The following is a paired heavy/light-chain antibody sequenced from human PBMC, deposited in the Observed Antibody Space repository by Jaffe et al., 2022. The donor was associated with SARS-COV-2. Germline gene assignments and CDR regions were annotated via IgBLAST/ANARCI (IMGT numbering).Light chain of an antibody. CDR2: KVS. Sequence: DIVMTQTPLSSPVTLGQPASISCRSSQSLLHSDGNTYLSWLQQRPGQPPRLLIYKVSRRFSGVPDRFGGSGAGTDFTLKISRVEAEDVGVYYCMQAKQFPYTFGQGTKLEIK. J-gene: IGKJ2*01. CDR3: MQAKQFPYT. CDR1: QSLLHSDGNTY. V-gene: IGKV2-24*01.
Heavy chain of an antibody. V-gene: IGHV3-48*02. CDR1: GFIFSDFD. CDR2: ILSSSTTI. CDR3: ARGPDV. Sequence: EVQLVESGGGLVQPGGSLRLSCATSGFIFSDFDMNWVRQAPGKGLEWVAYILSSSTTIYYADSVRGRFTISRDNARNSLSLQMNSLRDEDTAVYYCARGPDVWGQGTTVTVSS. J-gene: IGHJ6*02.